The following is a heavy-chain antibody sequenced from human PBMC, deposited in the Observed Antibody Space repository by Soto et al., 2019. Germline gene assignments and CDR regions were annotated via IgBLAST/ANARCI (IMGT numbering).Heavy chain of an antibody. J-gene: IGHJ4*02. Sequence: PGGALVLGWVASGLTFSSYAMHWVRQAQGKGLEWVAVIWYDGSNKYYADSVKGRFTISRDNSKNTLYLQMNSLRAEDTAVYYCARDYSGSYQFDYWGQGTMVTVSS. D-gene: IGHD1-26*01. CDR3: ARDYSGSYQFDY. CDR2: IWYDGSNK. V-gene: IGHV3-33*01. CDR1: GLTFSSYA.